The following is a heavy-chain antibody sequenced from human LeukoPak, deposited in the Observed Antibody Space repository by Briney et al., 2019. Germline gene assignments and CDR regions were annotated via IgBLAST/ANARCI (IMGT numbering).Heavy chain of an antibody. V-gene: IGHV4-31*03. J-gene: IGHJ4*02. CDR1: GGSISSGGYY. CDR2: IYYSGST. Sequence: SETLSLTCTVSGGSISSGGYYWSWIRQHPGKGLEWIGYIYYSGSTYYNPSLKSRVTISVDTSKNQFSLKLSSVTAADTAVYYCARQGIAVAGIDYWGQGTLVTVSS. CDR3: ARQGIAVAGIDY. D-gene: IGHD6-19*01.